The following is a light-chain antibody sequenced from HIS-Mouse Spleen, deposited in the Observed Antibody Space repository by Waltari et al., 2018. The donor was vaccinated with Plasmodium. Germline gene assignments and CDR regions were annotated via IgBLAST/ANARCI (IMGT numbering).Light chain of an antibody. J-gene: IGLJ2*01. CDR2: EVS. CDR1: SSDVGGYNY. Sequence: QSALTQPPSASGSPGQSVTISCTGTSSDVGGYNYVSWYQQHPGTAPKLMIYEVSKRPSGVPDRFSGSKSGNTASLTGPEDEADYYCSSYAGSNNLVFGGGTKLTVL. V-gene: IGLV2-8*01. CDR3: SSYAGSNNLV.